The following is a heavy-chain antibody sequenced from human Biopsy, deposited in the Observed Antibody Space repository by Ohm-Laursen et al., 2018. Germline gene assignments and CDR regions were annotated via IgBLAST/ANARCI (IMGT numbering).Heavy chain of an antibody. CDR2: ISWNSDSI. CDR3: AKDRYPSSRHYYYGMDV. V-gene: IGHV3-9*01. CDR1: GFSFDNYV. D-gene: IGHD6-13*01. J-gene: IGHJ6*02. Sequence: SLRLSCAASGFSFDNYVMHWVRQAPGKGLEWASGISWNSDSIGYADSVKGRFTISRDNAKNSLYLQMNSLRSEDTALYYCAKDRYPSSRHYYYGMDVWGQGTTVTVPS.